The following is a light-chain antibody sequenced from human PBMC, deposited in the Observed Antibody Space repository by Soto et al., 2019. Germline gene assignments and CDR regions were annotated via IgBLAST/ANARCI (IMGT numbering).Light chain of an antibody. CDR3: QQRSNWPIT. J-gene: IGKJ5*01. CDR2: GAS. Sequence: ESVLTQSRGTLSLSPGERATLSCRASQSVSNNYLAWYQQKPGQAPRLLIYGASNRATGIPARFSGSGSGTDFTLTISSLEPEDFAVYYCQQRSNWPITFGQGTRLEI. CDR1: QSVSNNY. V-gene: IGKV3-11*01.